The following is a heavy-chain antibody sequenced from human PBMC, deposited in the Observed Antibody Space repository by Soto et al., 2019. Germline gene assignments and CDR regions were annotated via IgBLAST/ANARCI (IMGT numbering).Heavy chain of an antibody. CDR1: GFTFSGSA. Sequence: EVQLVESGGGLVQPGGSLKLSCAASGFTFSGSAMHWVRQASGKGLEWVGRIRSKANSYATAYAASVKGRFTISRDDSKNTAYLQMNRLKTEDTAVYYCNRGNDFWSGYGHYWGQGTLVTVSS. V-gene: IGHV3-73*02. CDR2: IRSKANSYAT. J-gene: IGHJ4*02. D-gene: IGHD3-3*01. CDR3: NRGNDFWSGYGHY.